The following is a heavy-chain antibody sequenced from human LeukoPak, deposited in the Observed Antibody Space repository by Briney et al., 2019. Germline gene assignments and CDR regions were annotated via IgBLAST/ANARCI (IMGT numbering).Heavy chain of an antibody. J-gene: IGHJ4*02. CDR1: GVTISSYY. CDR2: IYTSGST. D-gene: IGHD3-22*01. CDR3: ARDRDSSGYYDY. V-gene: IGHV4-4*07. Sequence: SETLSLTCTASGVTISSYYWSWIRQPAGKGLEWLGRIYTSGSTNYNPSLKSRLTMSVDTSKNQFSLKLSSVTAADTAVYYCARDRDSSGYYDYWGQGTLVTVSS.